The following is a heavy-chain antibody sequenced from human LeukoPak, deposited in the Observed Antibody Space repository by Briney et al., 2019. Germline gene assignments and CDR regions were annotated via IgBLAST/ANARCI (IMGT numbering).Heavy chain of an antibody. CDR1: GGSISSSSYY. CDR2: IYYSGST. D-gene: IGHD3-10*01. J-gene: IGHJ3*01. Sequence: SETLSLTCTVSGGSISSSSYYWGWIRQPPGKGLEWIGSIYYSGSTYYNPSPKSRVTISVDTSKNQFSLKLSSVTAADTAVYYCAREGGSGSFYNNAFDLWGQGTMVTVSS. CDR3: AREGGSGSFYNNAFDL. V-gene: IGHV4-39*07.